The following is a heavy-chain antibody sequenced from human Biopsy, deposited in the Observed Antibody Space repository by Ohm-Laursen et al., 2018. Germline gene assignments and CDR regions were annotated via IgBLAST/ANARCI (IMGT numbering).Heavy chain of an antibody. CDR3: ARLTGDPSY. D-gene: IGHD7-27*01. CDR1: GGSIKSYY. V-gene: IGHV4-59*01. Sequence: SETLSLTWTVSGGSIKSYYWNWIRQSPGKGLEWIGFNYYTGHTNYNPSLKSRATISVDTSKNQFSLKVISVTAADTAVYYCARLTGDPSYWGQGILVTVSS. CDR2: NYYTGHT. J-gene: IGHJ4*02.